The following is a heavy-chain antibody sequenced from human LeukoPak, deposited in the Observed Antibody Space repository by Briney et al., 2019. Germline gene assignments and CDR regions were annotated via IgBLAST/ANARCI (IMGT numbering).Heavy chain of an antibody. CDR2: IKQDGSEK. J-gene: IGHJ6*03. Sequence: SGGSLRLSCAASGFTFSSCWMSWVRQAPGKGLEWVANIKQDGSEKYYVDPVKGRFTISRDNAKNSLYLQMNSLRAEDTAVYYCARAGLTYYDFWSGYPYYMDVWGKGTTVTVSS. D-gene: IGHD3-3*01. CDR1: GFTFSSCW. V-gene: IGHV3-7*01. CDR3: ARAGLTYYDFWSGYPYYMDV.